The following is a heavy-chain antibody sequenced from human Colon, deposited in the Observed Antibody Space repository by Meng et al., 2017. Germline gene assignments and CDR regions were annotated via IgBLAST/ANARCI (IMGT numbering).Heavy chain of an antibody. D-gene: IGHD4-17*01. Sequence: QVPIQRGGAGLLKPSETLSLPCAVSGGSFSGFYWSWIRQPPGKGLEWIGEIDHFGISNYNSSLKGRLTMSVDTSKKQISLTLTSVTAADTAVYYCAAGLRHGDWFDPWGPGTLVTVSS. J-gene: IGHJ5*02. V-gene: IGHV4-34*02. CDR2: IDHFGIS. CDR1: GGSFSGFY. CDR3: AAGLRHGDWFDP.